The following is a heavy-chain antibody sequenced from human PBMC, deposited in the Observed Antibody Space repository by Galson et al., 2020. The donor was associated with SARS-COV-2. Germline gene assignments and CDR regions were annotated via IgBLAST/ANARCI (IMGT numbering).Heavy chain of an antibody. J-gene: IGHJ4*02. CDR1: GFTFSTFD. V-gene: IGHV3-13*01. D-gene: IGHD3-22*01. CDR2: IGTTPGAT. CDR3: ARARNRNYHDSSGFYFY. Sequence: GESLKISCGASGFTFSTFDMQWVRQVEGKGLEWVAAIGTTPGATFYAASVKGRFTISREDAKNSVFLHMNSLRAEDTAVYYCARARNRNYHDSSGFYFYWGQGVLVTVAS.